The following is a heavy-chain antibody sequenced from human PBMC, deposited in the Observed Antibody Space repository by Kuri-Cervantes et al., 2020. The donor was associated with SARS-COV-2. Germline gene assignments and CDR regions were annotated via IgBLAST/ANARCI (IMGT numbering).Heavy chain of an antibody. J-gene: IGHJ6*03. CDR1: GGTFSSYA. D-gene: IGHD3-10*01. CDR2: IIPIFGTA. CDR3: ARGKRMVRYSTTLLGHDSYYYYMDV. Sequence: SVKVSCKASGGTFSSYAISWVRQAPGQGLEWMGGIIPIFGTANYAQKFQGRLSMTRDTSISTVYMELSSLRSEDTAVYYCARGKRMVRYSTTLLGHDSYYYYMDVWGKGTTVTVSS. V-gene: IGHV1-69*05.